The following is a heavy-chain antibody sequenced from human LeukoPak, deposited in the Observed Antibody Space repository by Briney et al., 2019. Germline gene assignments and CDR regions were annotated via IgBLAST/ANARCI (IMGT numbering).Heavy chain of an antibody. CDR2: IHYTGST. Sequence: SETLSLTCTVSGVSIRNYLSWIRQSPGKGLEFIWYIHYTGSTNYNPSLKSRVTISVETSKNQFYLKLKSVTAADTDVYYCARGGYYGSGNDFRFDPWGQGTLVTVSS. CDR3: ARGGYYGSGNDFRFDP. D-gene: IGHD3-10*01. J-gene: IGHJ5*02. V-gene: IGHV4-59*01. CDR1: GVSIRNY.